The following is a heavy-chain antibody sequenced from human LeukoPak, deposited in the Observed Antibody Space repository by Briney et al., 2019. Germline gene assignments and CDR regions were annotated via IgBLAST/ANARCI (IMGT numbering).Heavy chain of an antibody. CDR1: GFTFSAFG. Sequence: GESLRLSCAASGFTFSAFGMHWVRQAPGKGLEWVTFIPYDGSDKYYADSVKGRFTISRDNSKNTLYLQMNNMRTEDTAVHYCAREALEWSPPDIWGQGTTVTVSS. CDR2: IPYDGSDK. D-gene: IGHD3-3*01. V-gene: IGHV3-30*19. J-gene: IGHJ3*02. CDR3: AREALEWSPPDI.